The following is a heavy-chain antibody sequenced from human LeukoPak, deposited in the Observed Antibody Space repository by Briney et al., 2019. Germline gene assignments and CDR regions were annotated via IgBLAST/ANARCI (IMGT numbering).Heavy chain of an antibody. CDR2: ISYDGSNK. Sequence: GGSLRLSCAASGFTFSSYGMHWVRQAPGKGLEGVAVISYDGSNKYYADSVKGRFTISRANSKNTLYLQMNSRSADDTAVYYCARGSGDILTGYSGMDVWGQGTTVTVSS. D-gene: IGHD3-9*01. V-gene: IGHV3-30*03. CDR3: ARGSGDILTGYSGMDV. J-gene: IGHJ6*02. CDR1: GFTFSSYG.